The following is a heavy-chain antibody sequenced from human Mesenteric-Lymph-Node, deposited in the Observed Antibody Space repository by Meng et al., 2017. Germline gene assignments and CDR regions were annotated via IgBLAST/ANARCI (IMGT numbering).Heavy chain of an antibody. CDR3: ARVGLQYGNWFDP. CDR1: GFTFSSYA. Sequence: GESLKISCAASGFTFSSYAMHWVRQAPGKGLEWVSVIYSGGSTYYADSVKGRFTISRHNSKNTLYLQMNSLRAEDTAVYYCARVGLQYGNWFDPWGQGTLVTVSS. V-gene: IGHV3-53*04. D-gene: IGHD3-16*01. J-gene: IGHJ5*02. CDR2: IYSGGST.